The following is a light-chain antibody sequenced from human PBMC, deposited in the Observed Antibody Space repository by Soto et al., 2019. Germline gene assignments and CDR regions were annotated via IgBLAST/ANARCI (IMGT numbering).Light chain of an antibody. Sequence: QSALTQPASVSGSPGQSITISCTGTSTDVGGHKYVSWYQQYPGKAPKVMIYDVSNRPSGVSYRFSGSKSGNTASLTISGLQAEDEADYYCSSYTNTGTLVVFGGGTQLTVL. V-gene: IGLV2-14*01. J-gene: IGLJ2*01. CDR3: SSYTNTGTLVV. CDR1: STDVGGHKY. CDR2: DVS.